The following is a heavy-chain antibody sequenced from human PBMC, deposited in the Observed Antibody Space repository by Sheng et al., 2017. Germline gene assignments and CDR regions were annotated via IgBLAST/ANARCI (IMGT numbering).Heavy chain of an antibody. J-gene: IGHJ4*02. CDR3: ATSVRGVIMAFDY. CDR2: IYSGGST. CDR1: GFTVSSNY. D-gene: IGHD3-10*01. Sequence: EVQLVESGGGLIQPGGSLRLSCAASGFTVSSNYMSWVRQAPGKGLEWVSVIYSGGSTYYADSVKGRFTISRDNSKNTLYLQMNSLRAEDTAVYYCATSVRGVIMAFDYWGQGTLVTVSS. V-gene: IGHV3-53*01.